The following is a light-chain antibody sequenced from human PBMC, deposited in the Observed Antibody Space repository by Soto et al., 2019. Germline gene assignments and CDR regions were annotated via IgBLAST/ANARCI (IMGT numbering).Light chain of an antibody. CDR3: QQYNVWPLT. V-gene: IGKV3-15*01. Sequence: EIVMTQSPATLSVSPGERATLSCRTSQSVSSTLAWYQQKPGQTPKLLIYVASTRATGIPARFSGSGSGTEFTLTISRLQSEDFAVYYCQQYNVWPLTFGGGTKVEFK. CDR2: VAS. J-gene: IGKJ4*01. CDR1: QSVSST.